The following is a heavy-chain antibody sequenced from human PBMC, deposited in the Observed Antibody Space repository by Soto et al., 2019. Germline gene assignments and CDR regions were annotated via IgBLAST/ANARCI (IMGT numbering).Heavy chain of an antibody. J-gene: IGHJ6*02. CDR1: GGSISSGGYY. CDR2: IYYSGST. V-gene: IGHV4-31*03. D-gene: IGHD5-12*01. CDR3: ARDGHSGYDLRGYYYYGMDV. Sequence: ASETPSLTCTVSGGSISSGGYYWSWIRQHPGKGLEWIGYIYYSGSTYYNPSLKSRVTISVDTSKNQFSLKLSSVTAADTAVYYCARDGHSGYDLRGYYYYGMDVWGQGTTVTVSS.